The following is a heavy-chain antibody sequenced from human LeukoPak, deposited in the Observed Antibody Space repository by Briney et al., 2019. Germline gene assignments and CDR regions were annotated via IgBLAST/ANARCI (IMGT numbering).Heavy chain of an antibody. CDR1: GYTFTDYY. CDR2: IHPGTGNP. J-gene: IGHJ4*02. V-gene: IGHV7-4-1*02. D-gene: IGHD3-16*02. Sequence: ASVKVSCKASGYTFTDYYIHWVRQAPGQGLEWMGWIHPGTGNPTYAQGFTGRFVFSLDTSVSTTYLQISSLKAEDTAVYFCARAFQSLGGLSLPDYWGQGTLLTVSS. CDR3: ARAFQSLGGLSLPDY.